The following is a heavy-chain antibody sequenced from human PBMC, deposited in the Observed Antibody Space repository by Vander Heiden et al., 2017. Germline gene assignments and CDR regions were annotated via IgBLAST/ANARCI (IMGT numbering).Heavy chain of an antibody. CDR3: AKYGDYHYGMDV. CDR2: ISDDGRKK. CDR1: GFTLSTEG. Sequence: VQLVESGGAVVQTGKSLSVSCPASGFTLSTEGMHWVRQAPGKGLGWVTVISDDGRKKYYADSVKGRFTISRDKSKNTLYLQMNSLRPEDTAVYYCAKYGDYHYGMDVWGQGTTVTVSS. D-gene: IGHD2-21*01. J-gene: IGHJ6*02. V-gene: IGHV3-30*18.